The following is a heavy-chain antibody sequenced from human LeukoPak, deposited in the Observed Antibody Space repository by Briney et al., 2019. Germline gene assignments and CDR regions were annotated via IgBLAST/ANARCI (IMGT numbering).Heavy chain of an antibody. V-gene: IGHV3-23*01. D-gene: IGHD4-23*01. CDR2: ITGTGGTT. CDR1: GFTFSSYA. CDR3: ARDGGRAFDI. J-gene: IGHJ3*02. Sequence: GGSLRLSCAASGFTFSSYAMSWVRQAPGKGLEYVAAITGTGGTTYYADSVKGRFTISRDNAKNSLYLQMNSLRAEDTALYYCARDGGRAFDIWGQGTMVTVSS.